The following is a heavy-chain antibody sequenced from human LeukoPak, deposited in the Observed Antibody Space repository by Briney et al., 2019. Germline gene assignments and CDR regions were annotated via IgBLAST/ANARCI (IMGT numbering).Heavy chain of an antibody. D-gene: IGHD6-19*01. CDR2: IYYSGST. V-gene: IGHV4-39*01. Sequence: PSETLSLTCTVSGGSISGSSYYWGWIRQPPGKGLGWIGSIYYSGSTYYNPSLKSRVTISVDTSKNQFSLKLSSVTAADTAVYYCARHVSSASSGGWAPGDYWGQGTLVTVSS. CDR3: ARHVSSASSGGWAPGDY. CDR1: GGSISGSSYY. J-gene: IGHJ4*02.